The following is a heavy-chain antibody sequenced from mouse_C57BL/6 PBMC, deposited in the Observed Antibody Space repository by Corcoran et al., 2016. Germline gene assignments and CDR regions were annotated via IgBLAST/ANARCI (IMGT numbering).Heavy chain of an antibody. D-gene: IGHD2-2*01. J-gene: IGHJ2*01. CDR3: ANIYYGYDGTGFDY. CDR1: GYAFSSYW. Sequence: QVQLQQSGAELVKPGASVKISCKASGYAFSSYWMNGVKQRPGKGLEGIGQIYPGDGDTNYNGKLQGKSTLTADQSASTAYMQLSSLTSEESAVYFCANIYYGYDGTGFDYWGQGTTLTVSS. V-gene: IGHV1-80*01. CDR2: IYPGDGDT.